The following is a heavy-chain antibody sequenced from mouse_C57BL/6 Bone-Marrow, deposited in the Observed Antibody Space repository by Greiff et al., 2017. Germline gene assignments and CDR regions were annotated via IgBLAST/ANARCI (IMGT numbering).Heavy chain of an antibody. CDR1: GYTFTSYW. V-gene: IGHV1-52*01. CDR3: ARGYGGYYFDY. Sequence: QVQLQQPGAELVRPGSSVKLSCKASGYTFTSYWMHWVKQRPIQGLEWIGNIDPSDSETNYNQKFKDKATLTVDKSSSTAYMQLSSLTSEDSAVYYCARGYGGYYFDYWGQGTTLTVSS. D-gene: IGHD1-1*01. J-gene: IGHJ2*01. CDR2: IDPSDSET.